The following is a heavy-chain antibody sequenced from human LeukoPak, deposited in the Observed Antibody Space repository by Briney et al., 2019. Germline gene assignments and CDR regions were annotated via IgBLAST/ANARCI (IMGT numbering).Heavy chain of an antibody. CDR3: AKDRIAVAADGSFDY. D-gene: IGHD6-19*01. J-gene: IGHJ4*02. CDR1: GFTFDDYA. Sequence: PPGGSLRLSCAAFGFTFDDYAMHWVRQAPGKGLEWVSGISWNSGSIGYADSVKGRFTISRDNAKNSLYLQMNSLRAEDTALYYCAKDRIAVAADGSFDYWGQGTLVTVSS. CDR2: ISWNSGSI. V-gene: IGHV3-9*01.